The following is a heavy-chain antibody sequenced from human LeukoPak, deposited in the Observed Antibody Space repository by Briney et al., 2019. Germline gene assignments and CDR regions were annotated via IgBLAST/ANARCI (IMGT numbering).Heavy chain of an antibody. CDR3: AGDLQLD. V-gene: IGHV4-39*02. J-gene: IGHJ4*02. D-gene: IGHD1-1*01. CDR1: GGSISSISYD. CDR2: IDYSGST. Sequence: SETLSLTCTVSGGSISSISYDWGWIRQPPGKGLGWSASIDYSGSTYYNPSLKSRSTISVDTSKNQFSLRLRSVTAADPACYCCAGDLQLDWGQGTLVTVHS.